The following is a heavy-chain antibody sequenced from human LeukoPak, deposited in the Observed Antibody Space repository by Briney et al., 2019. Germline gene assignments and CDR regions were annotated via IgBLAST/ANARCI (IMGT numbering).Heavy chain of an antibody. J-gene: IGHJ6*03. CDR1: GYTFTSYG. CDR2: ISAYNGNT. D-gene: IGHD4-11*01. V-gene: IGHV1-18*01. Sequence: ASVKVSCKASGYTFTSYGISWVRQAPGQGLEWMGWISAYNGNTNYAQKPQGRVTTTTDTSTSTAYMELRSLRSDDTAVYYCARSHFFDYSNYYYYYMDVWGKGTTVTVSS. CDR3: ARSHFFDYSNYYYYYMDV.